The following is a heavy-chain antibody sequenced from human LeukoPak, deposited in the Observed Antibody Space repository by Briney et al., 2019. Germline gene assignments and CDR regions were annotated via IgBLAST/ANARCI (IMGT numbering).Heavy chain of an antibody. D-gene: IGHD3-9*01. V-gene: IGHV1-2*02. Sequence: HGASVKVSCKASGYTFTGYYMHWVRQAPGQGLEWMGWINPNHGDTNYAQKFQDRVSMTRDTSISTAYMHLSRLRSADTAVYYCARSPHILTGENFDYWGQGTLLTVSS. CDR2: INPNHGDT. CDR1: GYTFTGYY. J-gene: IGHJ4*02. CDR3: ARSPHILTGENFDY.